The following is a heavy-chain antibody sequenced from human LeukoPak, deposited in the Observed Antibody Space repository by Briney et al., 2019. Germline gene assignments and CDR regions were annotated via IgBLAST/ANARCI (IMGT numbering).Heavy chain of an antibody. CDR2: IYTSGST. Sequence: PSETLSLTCTVSGGSISSYYWSWIRDPPGEGLEWIGYIYTSGSTNYIPSLKSRVTISVDTSKNQFSLKLSSVTAADTAVYYCARHRLRYFDYWGQGTLVTVSS. J-gene: IGHJ4*02. D-gene: IGHD2-21*02. CDR3: ARHRLRYFDY. CDR1: GGSISSYY. V-gene: IGHV4-4*09.